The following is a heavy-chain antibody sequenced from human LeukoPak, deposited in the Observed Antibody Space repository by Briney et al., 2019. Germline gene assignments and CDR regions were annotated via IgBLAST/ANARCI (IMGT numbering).Heavy chain of an antibody. J-gene: IGHJ3*02. V-gene: IGHV1-18*01. CDR1: VGTFSSYA. CDR3: ARDYYDSSGPDAFDI. Sequence: ASGKVSSKASVGTFSSYAISWVRQAPGQGLEWMGWISAYNGNTNYAQKLQGRVTMTTDTSSSTAYMELRSLRSDATAAYYCARDYYDSSGPDAFDIWGQGTMVTVSS. CDR2: ISAYNGNT. D-gene: IGHD3-22*01.